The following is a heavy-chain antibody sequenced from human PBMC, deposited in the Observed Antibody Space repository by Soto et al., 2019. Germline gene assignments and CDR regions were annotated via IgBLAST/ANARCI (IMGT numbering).Heavy chain of an antibody. D-gene: IGHD3-3*01. CDR1: GGSFSGYY. V-gene: IGHV4-34*01. CDR2: INHSGST. J-gene: IGHJ5*02. CDR3: ARGRFGDFWSGYENWFDP. Sequence: SETLSLTCAVYGGSFSGYYWSWIRQPPGKGLEWIGEINHSGSTNYNPSLKSRVTISVDTSKNQFSLKLSSVTAADTAVYYCARGRFGDFWSGYENWFDPWGQGTLVTVSS.